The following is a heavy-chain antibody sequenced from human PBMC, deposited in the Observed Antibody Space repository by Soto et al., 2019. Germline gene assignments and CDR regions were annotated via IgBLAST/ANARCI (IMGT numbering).Heavy chain of an antibody. J-gene: IGHJ6*02. CDR3: AKDIKCEDFTYGYFYYGMDV. CDR1: GFTFSDCS. V-gene: IGHV3-30*18. CDR2: TSYNGNNK. Sequence: GGSLRLSCAAYGFTFSDCSMHWVRQAPGKGLEWVASTSYNGNNKYYGGSVKGRFTISRDNSKNTLHLEMITLRPEDTAVYYCAKDIKCEDFTYGYFYYGMDVWGQGTTVTVSS. D-gene: IGHD3-10*01.